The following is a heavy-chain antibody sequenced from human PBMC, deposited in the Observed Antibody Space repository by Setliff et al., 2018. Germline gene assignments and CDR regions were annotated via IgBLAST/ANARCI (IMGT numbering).Heavy chain of an antibody. Sequence: SETLSLTCNVSGGSVSSTSHYWGWIRQPPGKGMEWIGSVYYSGYTYYNPSLQSRVTISVDMSKNQFSMKLTSVTAADTAVYYCARDTRVRDSSSVPSDTFDIWGRGTKVTVSS. CDR2: VYYSGYT. D-gene: IGHD2-2*01. J-gene: IGHJ3*02. CDR1: GGSVSSTSHY. V-gene: IGHV4-39*07. CDR3: ARDTRVRDSSSVPSDTFDI.